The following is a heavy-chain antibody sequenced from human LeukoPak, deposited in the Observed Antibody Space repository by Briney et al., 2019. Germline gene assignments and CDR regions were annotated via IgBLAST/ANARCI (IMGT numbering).Heavy chain of an antibody. D-gene: IGHD3-16*01. J-gene: IGHJ4*02. CDR3: ARHSSSLLAELASFYFDS. CDR2: IYYGGNT. Sequence: SETLSLTCTVSGDSVAYSNDYWGWIRQPPGKGLEWIGSIYYGGNTYYSPSLKSRLTIYVDTSKNQFSLRLSSVTAADTAVYYCARHSSSLLAELASFYFDSWGQGILVPVSS. V-gene: IGHV4-39*01. CDR1: GDSVAYSNDY.